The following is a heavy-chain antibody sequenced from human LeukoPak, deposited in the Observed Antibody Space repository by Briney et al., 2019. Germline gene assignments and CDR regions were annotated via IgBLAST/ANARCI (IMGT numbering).Heavy chain of an antibody. D-gene: IGHD2-2*01. J-gene: IGHJ5*02. CDR3: ARGGASSIPFDP. CDR1: GGSVSSGSYY. Sequence: SETLSLTCTVSGGSVSSGSYYWSWIRQPPGKGLESIGFIHNSGSTKYNPSLMSRVTISVDTSKNQFSLKLSSVTAAETAVYYCARGGASSIPFDPWGQGTLVTVSS. CDR2: IHNSGST. V-gene: IGHV4-61*01.